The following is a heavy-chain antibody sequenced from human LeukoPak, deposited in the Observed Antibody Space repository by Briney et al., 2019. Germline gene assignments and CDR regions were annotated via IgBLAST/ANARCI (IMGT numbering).Heavy chain of an antibody. Sequence: ASVKVSCKASGDIFTNYGISWVRQAPGQGLEWMGWISPYNGNTNYPQKLQGRVTLNTDTSTNTAYMELRSLRSDDTAVYYCARVNLRAFDYWGQGTLVTVSS. CDR1: GDIFTNYG. J-gene: IGHJ4*02. CDR3: ARVNLRAFDY. CDR2: ISPYNGNT. V-gene: IGHV1-18*01.